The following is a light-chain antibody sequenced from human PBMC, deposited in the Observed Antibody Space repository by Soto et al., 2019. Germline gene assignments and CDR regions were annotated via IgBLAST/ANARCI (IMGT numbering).Light chain of an antibody. V-gene: IGLV2-14*01. CDR2: EVT. CDR3: SSFTASSARVV. Sequence: QSALTQPASVSDSPGQSITISCTGTSNDVGGYNYVSWYQQHPDKAPKLLIYEVTNRPSGVSDRFSGSKSGNTASLTIAGLQAEDEADYYCSSFTASSARVVFGGGTKVTVL. J-gene: IGLJ2*01. CDR1: SNDVGGYNY.